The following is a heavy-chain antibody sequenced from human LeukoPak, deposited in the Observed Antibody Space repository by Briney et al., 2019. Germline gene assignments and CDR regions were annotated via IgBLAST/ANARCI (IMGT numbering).Heavy chain of an antibody. CDR2: INESGST. D-gene: IGHD3-9*01. CDR1: GGFFSDYY. V-gene: IGHV4-34*01. J-gene: IGHJ6*02. Sequence: SETLSLTCAVSGGFFSDYYWKWIRQPPGKGLEWVGEINESGSTDYNPSLKSRVTISVDTSKKQFSLNLSSVTAADTAVYYCAKAGLRFFDWSQNYYYAMDVWGQGTTVTVSS. CDR3: AKAGLRFFDWSQNYYYAMDV.